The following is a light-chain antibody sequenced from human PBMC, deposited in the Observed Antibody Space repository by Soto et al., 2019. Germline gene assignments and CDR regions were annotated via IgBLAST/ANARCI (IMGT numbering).Light chain of an antibody. CDR2: GAS. Sequence: EIVMTQSPTTLSVSPGERATLSCRASQSISNNLAWYHQRPGQAPRLLIYGASTRATGIPARFSGSGSGTEFTLTISSLQSEDFAVYYCQQYNNWWTFGQGTRVEIK. CDR3: QQYNNWWT. CDR1: QSISNN. V-gene: IGKV3-15*01. J-gene: IGKJ1*01.